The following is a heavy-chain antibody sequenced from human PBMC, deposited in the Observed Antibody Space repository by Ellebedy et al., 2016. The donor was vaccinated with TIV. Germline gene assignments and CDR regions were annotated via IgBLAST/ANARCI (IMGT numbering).Heavy chain of an antibody. CDR2: INPSSGTT. CDR3: ARDLTYFSSGSYSYYYYYGLDV. CDR1: GYTFTSNY. V-gene: IGHV1-46*01. J-gene: IGHJ6*02. Sequence: AASVKVSCKASGYTFTSNYIHWVLQAPGQGLEWVGIINPSSGTTICAQKFQDRVTLTRDTYTSTVYMELNNRRSGDTAKFYCARDLTYFSSGSYSYYYYYGLDVWGQGTTVIVSS. D-gene: IGHD3-10*01.